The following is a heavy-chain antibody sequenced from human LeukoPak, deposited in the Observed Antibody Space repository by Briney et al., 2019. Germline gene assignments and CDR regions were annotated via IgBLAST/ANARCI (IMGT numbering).Heavy chain of an antibody. CDR1: GGSFSGYY. D-gene: IGHD3-10*01. CDR2: INHSGST. J-gene: IGHJ6*02. Sequence: SETLSLTCAVYGGSFSGYYWSWIRQPPGKGLEWIGEINHSGSTNYNPSLKSRVTISVDTSKNQFSLKLSSVTAADTAVYYCARVPSTGPRGYYGSGSFSKLYYYYGMDVWGQGTTVTVSS. CDR3: ARVPSTGPRGYYGSGSFSKLYYYYGMDV. V-gene: IGHV4-34*01.